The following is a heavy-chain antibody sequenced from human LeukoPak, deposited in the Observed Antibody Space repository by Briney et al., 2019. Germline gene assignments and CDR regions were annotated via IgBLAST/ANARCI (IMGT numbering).Heavy chain of an antibody. CDR3: AREQRWLQSLDY. CDR1: DDSISSGSYY. D-gene: IGHD5-24*01. CDR2: IYASGST. V-gene: IGHV4-61*02. J-gene: IGHJ4*02. Sequence: SETLSLTCTVSDDSISSGSYYWSWIRQPAGKGLEWIGRIYASGSTNYNPSLKSRVTISVDTSKNQFSLKLSSVTATDTAVYYCAREQRWLQSLDYWGQRTLVTVSS.